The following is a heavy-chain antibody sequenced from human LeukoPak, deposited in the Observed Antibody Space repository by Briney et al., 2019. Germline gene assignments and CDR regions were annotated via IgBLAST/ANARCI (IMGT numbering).Heavy chain of an antibody. D-gene: IGHD6-19*01. Sequence: PSETLSLTCTVSGGSISPYYWSWIRQPAGKRLEWIGRIYTSGATNYNPSLSSRVTMSLDTSKNQFSLELRSVTAADTAVYYCARNREYSSGWYYFDDWGPGTLVTVSS. V-gene: IGHV4-4*07. CDR3: ARNREYSSGWYYFDD. CDR2: IYTSGAT. J-gene: IGHJ4*02. CDR1: GGSISPYY.